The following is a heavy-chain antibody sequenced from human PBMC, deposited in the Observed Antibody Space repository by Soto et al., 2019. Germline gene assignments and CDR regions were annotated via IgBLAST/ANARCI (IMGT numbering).Heavy chain of an antibody. J-gene: IGHJ4*02. CDR2: IIPILGIA. D-gene: IGHD3-9*01. CDR3: ARDQGYDVLTGYYDDPGFDY. CDR1: GGNFSRYT. Sequence: GASVKVSCKASGGNFSRYTISWVRQAPGQGLEWKGKIIPILGIAKYAQKFQGRVTITADKSTSTAYMELSSLRSEDTAVYYCARDQGYDVLTGYYDDPGFDYWGQGTLVTVSS. V-gene: IGHV1-69*04.